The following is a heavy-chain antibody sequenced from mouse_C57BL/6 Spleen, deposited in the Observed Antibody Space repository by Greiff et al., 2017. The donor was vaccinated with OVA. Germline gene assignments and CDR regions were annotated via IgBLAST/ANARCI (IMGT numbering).Heavy chain of an antibody. CDR1: GFTFSDAW. Sequence: EVMLVESGGGLVQPGGSMKLSCAASGFTFSDAWMDWVRQSPEKGLEWVAEIRNKANNHATYYAESVKGRFTISRYDSKSSVYLQMNRLRAEDTGIYYCTRYYYGSRDYWGQGTTLTVSS. J-gene: IGHJ2*01. CDR3: TRYYYGSRDY. V-gene: IGHV6-6*01. D-gene: IGHD1-1*01. CDR2: IRNKANNHAT.